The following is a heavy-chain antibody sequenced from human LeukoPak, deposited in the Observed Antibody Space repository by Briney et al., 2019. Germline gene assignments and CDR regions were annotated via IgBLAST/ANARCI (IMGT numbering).Heavy chain of an antibody. V-gene: IGHV5-51*01. CDR1: GYSFTNYW. J-gene: IGHJ5*02. CDR3: ACRDFTSTWSGP. D-gene: IGHD2-2*01. CDR2: IFPGDSRT. Sequence: GKSLKISCEGFGYSFTNYWIGWVRQMPGKGLESMGVIFPGDSRTRYNPSFQGQITISVDKSINTAYLQWSSLKASDTAMYFCACRDFTSTWSGPWGQGTLVTVSS.